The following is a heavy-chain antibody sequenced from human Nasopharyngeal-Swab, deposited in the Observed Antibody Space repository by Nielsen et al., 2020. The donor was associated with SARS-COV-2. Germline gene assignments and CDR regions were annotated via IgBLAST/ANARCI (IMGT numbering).Heavy chain of an antibody. CDR2: IGGNGART. J-gene: IGHJ4*02. CDR3: AKDYDIGY. CDR1: GFIFGNYA. Sequence: GGSLRLSCVASGFIFGNYAMAWVRQAPGKGLEWVSAIGGNGARTHYADSVRGRLIISRDNSKSTLDLQMNSLRTEDTAVYYCAKDYDIGYWGQGTLVTVSS. D-gene: IGHD3-9*01. V-gene: IGHV3-23*01.